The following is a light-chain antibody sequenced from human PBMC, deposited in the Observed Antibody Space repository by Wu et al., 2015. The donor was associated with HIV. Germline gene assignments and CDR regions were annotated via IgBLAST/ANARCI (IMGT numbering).Light chain of an antibody. CDR3: QQLNSFPLT. CDR1: QDIATY. J-gene: IGKJ5*01. V-gene: IGKV1-9*01. CDR2: DAS. Sequence: IQLTQSPSSLSASIGDRVTITCRASQDIATYLAWYQQIPGKAPRVLIYDASTLQTGVSSRFSGSGSGAEFTLSISGLQREDFAIYYCQQLNSFPLTFGHGTRLEIK.